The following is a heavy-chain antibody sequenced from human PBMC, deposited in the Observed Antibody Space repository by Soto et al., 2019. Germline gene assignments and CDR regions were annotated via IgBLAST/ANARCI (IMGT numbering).Heavy chain of an antibody. Sequence: EVQLFESGGGLVQTGGSLRLSCAASGFTFSSYAMSWVRQSPGKGLEWVSAISGSGGSTYYADSVKGRFTISRDNSKNTLYLQMNRLRAEDTAVYYCARPDIVVVPAAVWRWGQGTLVTVSS. V-gene: IGHV3-23*01. CDR3: ARPDIVVVPAAVWR. CDR1: GFTFSSYA. D-gene: IGHD2-2*01. J-gene: IGHJ4*02. CDR2: ISGSGGST.